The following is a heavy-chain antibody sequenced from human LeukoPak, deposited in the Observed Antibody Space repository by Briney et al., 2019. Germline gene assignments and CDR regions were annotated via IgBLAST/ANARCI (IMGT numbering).Heavy chain of an antibody. CDR1: GVTFSSYA. V-gene: IGHV3-23*01. CDR3: AEPYYDILTGF. Sequence: GGSLRLSCAASGVTFSSYAMSWVRQAPGKGLEWVSAISGSGGSAYYADSVKGRFTISRDNSKNTLYLQMNSLRAEDTAVYYCAEPYYDILTGFWGQGTLVTVSS. CDR2: ISGSGGSA. J-gene: IGHJ4*02. D-gene: IGHD3-9*01.